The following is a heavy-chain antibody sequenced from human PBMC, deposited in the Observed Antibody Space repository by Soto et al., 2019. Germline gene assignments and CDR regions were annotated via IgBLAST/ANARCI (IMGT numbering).Heavy chain of an antibody. CDR1: GYTFTSYD. J-gene: IGHJ4*02. CDR3: AIEVAVAGTLYY. V-gene: IGHV1-8*01. D-gene: IGHD6-19*01. Sequence: QVQLVQSGAEVKKPGASVKVSCKASGYTFTSYDINWVRQATGQGLEWMGWMNPNSGNTGYAQKFQGRDTMTRNTSISTAYMELSSLRSEDTAVYYCAIEVAVAGTLYYWVQGTLVTVSS. CDR2: MNPNSGNT.